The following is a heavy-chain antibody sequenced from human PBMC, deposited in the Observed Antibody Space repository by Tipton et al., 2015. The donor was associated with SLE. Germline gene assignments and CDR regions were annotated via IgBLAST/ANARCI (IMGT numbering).Heavy chain of an antibody. Sequence: TLSLTCTVSGGSISSYYWSWIRQPPGKGLEWIGYIYYSGSTNYNPPLKSRVTISVDTSKNQFSLKLSSVTAADTAVYYCARPGGYGTWYFDLWSRGTLVTVSS. CDR2: IYYSGST. V-gene: IGHV4-59*08. CDR3: ARPGGYGTWYFDL. CDR1: GGSISSYY. J-gene: IGHJ2*01. D-gene: IGHD5-12*01.